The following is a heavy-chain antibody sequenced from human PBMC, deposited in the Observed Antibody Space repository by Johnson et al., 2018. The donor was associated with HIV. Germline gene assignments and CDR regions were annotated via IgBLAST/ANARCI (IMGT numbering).Heavy chain of an antibody. D-gene: IGHD6-6*01. V-gene: IGHV3-23*04. J-gene: IGHJ3*02. Sequence: VQLVESGGGLVQPGGSLRLSCAASGFTFSSYAMSWVRQAPGKGLEWVSAISGSGGSTYYADSVKGLFTISRDNSKNTLYLQMNSLRAEDTALYYCAKDINGGLEYSSSSEGFSGAFDIWGQGTMVTVSS. CDR2: ISGSGGST. CDR3: AKDINGGLEYSSSSEGFSGAFDI. CDR1: GFTFSSYA.